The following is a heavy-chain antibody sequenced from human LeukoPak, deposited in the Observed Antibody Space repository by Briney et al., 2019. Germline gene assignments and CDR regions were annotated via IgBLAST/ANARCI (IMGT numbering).Heavy chain of an antibody. CDR3: ARGSTIFGPRDY. D-gene: IGHD3-3*01. CDR1: GFTFTSSA. J-gene: IGHJ4*02. CDR2: INPGGSGT. V-gene: IGHV1-46*01. Sequence: GASVKVSCKASGFTFTSSAMQWVRQAPGQGLEWMGIINPGGSGTSYSQKFQGRVTMTRDTSTSTVYMELSSLRSEDTAVYYCARGSTIFGPRDYWGQGTLVTVSS.